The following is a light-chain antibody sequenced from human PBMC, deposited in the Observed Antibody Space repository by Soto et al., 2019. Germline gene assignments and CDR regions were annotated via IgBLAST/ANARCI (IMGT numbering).Light chain of an antibody. J-gene: IGKJ1*01. CDR2: GAS. CDR1: QSVNSN. CDR3: QQYNNWGT. Sequence: EIVMTQSPATLSVSPGERATLSCRASQSVNSNLAWYQQRPGQAPRLLIYGASTRATGIPARFSGSGSGTEFTLTISSLQSEDVAVYYCQQYNNWGTFGQGTKVEIK. V-gene: IGKV3-15*01.